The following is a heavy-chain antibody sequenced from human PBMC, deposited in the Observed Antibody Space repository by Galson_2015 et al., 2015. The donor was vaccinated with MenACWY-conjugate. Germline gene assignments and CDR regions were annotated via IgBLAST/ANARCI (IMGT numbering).Heavy chain of an antibody. D-gene: IGHD1-26*01. CDR1: GFTFSDSP. V-gene: IGHV3-73*01. CDR3: GRVRIVGAD. CDR2: IATKAGKYAA. J-gene: IGHJ4*02. Sequence: SLRLSCATSGFTFSDSPMFWIRQPPGKGLEWVGRIATKAGKYAAAYAASVKGRFALSRDDSKNSLYLQMNSLKTEDTAVYYCGRVRIVGADWGQGTLVTVSS.